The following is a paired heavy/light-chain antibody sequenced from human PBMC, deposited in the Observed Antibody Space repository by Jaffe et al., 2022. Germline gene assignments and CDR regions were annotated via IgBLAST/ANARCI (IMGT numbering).Heavy chain of an antibody. CDR1: GFSLTSRPVG. V-gene: IGHV2-5*02. J-gene: IGHJ3*02. Sequence: QITLKESGPTLVTPTQTLTLTCTFSGFSLTSRPVGVGWIRQPPGKALEWLAFSYWDDDNRYSPSLKSRLSVTKDTSKNQVVLTMTNMDPVDTGTYFCAHRVNYNGNWNGGAFDIWGQGTTVTVSS. D-gene: IGHD1-1*01. CDR3: AHRVNYNGNWNGGAFDI. CDR2: SYWDDDN.
Light chain of an antibody. CDR2: QTS. Sequence: DIQVTQSPSTLSASVGDRVTITCRASQTINNWLAWYQQKPGEAPKLLIYQTSSLESGVPSRFSGSGSGTEFTLTISSLQPDDFATYYCQHYNDYSTFGGGTKVEMK. J-gene: IGKJ4*01. V-gene: IGKV1-5*03. CDR3: QHYNDYST. CDR1: QTINNW.